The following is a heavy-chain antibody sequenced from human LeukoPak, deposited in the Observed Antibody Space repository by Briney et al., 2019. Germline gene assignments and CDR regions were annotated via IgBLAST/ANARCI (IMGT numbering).Heavy chain of an antibody. CDR1: GSSFTSYW. V-gene: IGHV5-51*01. D-gene: IGHD1-26*01. CDR3: ARLISEWELLPFDY. CDR2: IYPGDSDT. Sequence: GESLQISCKGSGSSFTSYWIGWVRQLPGKGLEWMGIIYPGDSDTRYSPSFQGQVTISADKSISTAYLQWSSLKASDTAMYYCARLISEWELLPFDYWGQGTLVTVSS. J-gene: IGHJ4*02.